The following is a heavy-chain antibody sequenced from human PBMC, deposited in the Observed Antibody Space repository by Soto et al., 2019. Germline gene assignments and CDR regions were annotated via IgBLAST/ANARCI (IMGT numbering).Heavy chain of an antibody. CDR3: AREGIAVADDYYYGMDV. J-gene: IGHJ6*02. Sequence: GGSLRLSCAASGFTVSSNYMSWVRQAPGKGLEWVSVIYSGGSTYYADSVKGRFTISRDNSKDTLYLQMNSLRAEDTAVYYCAREGIAVADDYYYGMDVWGQGTTVTVSS. CDR2: IYSGGST. D-gene: IGHD6-19*01. CDR1: GFTVSSNY. V-gene: IGHV3-53*01.